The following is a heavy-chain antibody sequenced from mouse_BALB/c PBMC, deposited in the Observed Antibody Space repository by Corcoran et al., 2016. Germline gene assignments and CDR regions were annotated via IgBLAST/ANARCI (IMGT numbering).Heavy chain of an antibody. CDR1: GYTFTNYG. Sequence: QIQLVQSGPELKKPGETVKISCKASGYTFTNYGMNWVKQAPGKGLKWMGWINTYTGEPTYADDFKGRFAFSLETSASTAFLQINNIKNEDTSTYFCAITTEVADYYVMDYWGQGTSVTVSS. CDR2: INTYTGEP. CDR3: AITTEVADYYVMDY. V-gene: IGHV9-3-1*01. D-gene: IGHD1-1*01. J-gene: IGHJ4*01.